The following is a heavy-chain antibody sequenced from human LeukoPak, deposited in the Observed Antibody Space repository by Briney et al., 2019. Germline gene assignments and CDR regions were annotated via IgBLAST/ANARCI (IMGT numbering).Heavy chain of an antibody. V-gene: IGHV4-39*07. CDR2: IYYSGST. D-gene: IGHD6-19*01. Sequence: NPSETLSLTCAVSGGSISSNSYYWGWIRQPPGKGLEWIGSIYYSGSTYYNPSLKSRVTISVDTSKNQFSLKLSSVTAADTAVYYCARLNSSGWKSSVFDYWGQGTLVTVSS. CDR1: GGSISSNSYY. J-gene: IGHJ4*02. CDR3: ARLNSSGWKSSVFDY.